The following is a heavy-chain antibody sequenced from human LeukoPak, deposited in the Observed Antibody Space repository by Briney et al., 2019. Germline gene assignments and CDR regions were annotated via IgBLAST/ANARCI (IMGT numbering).Heavy chain of an antibody. J-gene: IGHJ4*02. V-gene: IGHV3-73*01. Sequence: GESLKISCKGSGYSFTSYWIGWVRQMPGKGLEWVGRIKSKANNYATAYAASVKGRFTISRADSKNTAYLQMNSLKTEDTAVYYCTRLVGSQFHFDYWGQGTLVTVSS. CDR1: GYSFTSYW. D-gene: IGHD1-26*01. CDR2: IKSKANNYAT. CDR3: TRLVGSQFHFDY.